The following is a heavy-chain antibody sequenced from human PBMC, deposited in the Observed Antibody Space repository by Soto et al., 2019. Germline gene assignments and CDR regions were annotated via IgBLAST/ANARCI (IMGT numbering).Heavy chain of an antibody. Sequence: PGGSLRLSGAAFGFTFDAYILRWVGRARGKGLEWVTHISRYGVTKYYADSLNGSFTISRDNSKISLYLQMNRLRTEDTYLYYCAKDIAAAPTSRGHSFDFWGQGTLVTVSS. CDR1: GFTFDAYI. CDR3: AKDIAAAPTSRGHSFDF. V-gene: IGHV3-43*01. J-gene: IGHJ4*02. D-gene: IGHD6-13*01. CDR2: ISRYGVTK.